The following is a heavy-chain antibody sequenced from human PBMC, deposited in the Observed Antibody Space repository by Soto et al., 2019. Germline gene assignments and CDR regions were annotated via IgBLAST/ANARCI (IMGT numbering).Heavy chain of an antibody. Sequence: PGESLTISCKGSGYSFTSYWIGWVRQMPGKDLEWMGIIYPGDSDTRYSPSFQGQVTISADKSISTAYLQWSSLKASDTAMYYCARQVRYCSSTSCPTLRAFDIWGQGTMVTVSS. V-gene: IGHV5-51*01. CDR1: GYSFTSYW. CDR3: ARQVRYCSSTSCPTLRAFDI. D-gene: IGHD2-2*01. CDR2: IYPGDSDT. J-gene: IGHJ3*02.